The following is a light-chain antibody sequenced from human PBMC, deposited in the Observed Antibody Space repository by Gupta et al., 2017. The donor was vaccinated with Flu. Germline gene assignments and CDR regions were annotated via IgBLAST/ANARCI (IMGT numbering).Light chain of an antibody. CDR1: QSVRSSY. J-gene: IGKJ3*01. CDR3: QQYGSSPLFT. CDR2: GAS. Sequence: DIVLTQSPCTLSLSPGESATLSCRASQSVRSSYLAWYQQKPGQAPRLLIYGASSRATGIPDRFSGSGSGTDFTLTISRLEPEDFAVYYCQQYGSSPLFTFGPGTKVDIK. V-gene: IGKV3-20*01.